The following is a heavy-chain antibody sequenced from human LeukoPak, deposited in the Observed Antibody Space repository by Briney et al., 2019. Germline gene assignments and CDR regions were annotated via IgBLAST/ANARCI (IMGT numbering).Heavy chain of an antibody. CDR2: ISAYNGNT. CDR3: SRGATSLTGDY. CDR1: GYTFTSFG. V-gene: IGHV1-18*01. J-gene: IGHJ4*02. Sequence: ASVKVSCKASGYTFTSFGISWVRQAPGQGLEWMGWISAYNGNTNYAQKLQGRVTLTTDTSTTTAYMELSRLRSDDTAVYYCSRGATSLTGDYWGQGTLVTVSS. D-gene: IGHD1-26*01.